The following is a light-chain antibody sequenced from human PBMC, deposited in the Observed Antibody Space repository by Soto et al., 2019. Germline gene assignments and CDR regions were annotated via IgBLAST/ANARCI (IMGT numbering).Light chain of an antibody. CDR1: QGVRSY. V-gene: IGKV1-9*01. J-gene: IGKJ1*01. CDR3: HQVYTYPRT. Sequence: IQFTQSPSSLSASFGYSVTITYRASQGVRSYLAWFQQRPGKAPKLLIFGASTWQNGVPARFSGGGFGTEFTLTITSLQPEDFATYYCHQVYTYPRTFGQGTKVDIK. CDR2: GAS.